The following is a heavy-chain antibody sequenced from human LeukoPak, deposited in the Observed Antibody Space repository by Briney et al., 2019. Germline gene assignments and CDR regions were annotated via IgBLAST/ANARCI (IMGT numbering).Heavy chain of an antibody. CDR3: ARHGDSSSWYAGIFDY. D-gene: IGHD6-13*01. J-gene: IGHJ4*02. CDR2: IYYSGST. CDR1: GGSISSSSYY. Sequence: SETLSLTCTVSGGSISSSSYYWGWIRQPPGKGLEWIGSIYYSGSTYYNPSLKSRVTISVDTSKNQFSLKLSSVTAADTAVYYCARHGDSSSWYAGIFDYWGQGTLVTVSS. V-gene: IGHV4-39*01.